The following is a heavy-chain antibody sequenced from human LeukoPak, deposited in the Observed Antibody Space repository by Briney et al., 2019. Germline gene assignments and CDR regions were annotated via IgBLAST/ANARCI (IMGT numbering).Heavy chain of an antibody. Sequence: SVKVSCKASGGTFSSYTISWVRQAPGQGLEWMGRIIPILGIANYAQKFQGRVTITADKSTSTAYMELSSLRSEDTAVYYCARVLYSGSYYGAFDIWGQGTMVTASS. CDR2: IIPILGIA. J-gene: IGHJ3*02. V-gene: IGHV1-69*02. CDR1: GGTFSSYT. D-gene: IGHD1-26*01. CDR3: ARVLYSGSYYGAFDI.